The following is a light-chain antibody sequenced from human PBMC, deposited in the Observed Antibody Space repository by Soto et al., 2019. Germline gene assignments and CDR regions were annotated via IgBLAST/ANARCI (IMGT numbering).Light chain of an antibody. CDR1: QNLLYSSNNKNY. CDR3: QQYYSTPRT. CDR2: WAS. Sequence: DIVMTQSPDSLAVSLGERATINCKSSQNLLYSSNNKNYLAWYQQKPGQPPKLLIYWASTRESGVPDRFSGSGSGTDFTLAISNLQAEDVAVYYCQQYYSTPRTFGQGTQVEIK. J-gene: IGKJ2*01. V-gene: IGKV4-1*01.